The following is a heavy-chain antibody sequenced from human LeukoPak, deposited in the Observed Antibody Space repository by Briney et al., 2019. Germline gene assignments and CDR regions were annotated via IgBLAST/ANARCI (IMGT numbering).Heavy chain of an antibody. Sequence: SSETLSLTCTVSGGSISSGDYYWSWIRQPPGQGLEWIGYIHYSGSTYYNPSLNSRVTISVDTSKNQFSLKLTSVTAADTAVYYCARSGGVRGHYFDYWGQGTLVTVSS. D-gene: IGHD3-10*01. V-gene: IGHV4-30-4*08. CDR3: ARSGGVRGHYFDY. CDR2: IHYSGST. CDR1: GGSISSGDYY. J-gene: IGHJ4*02.